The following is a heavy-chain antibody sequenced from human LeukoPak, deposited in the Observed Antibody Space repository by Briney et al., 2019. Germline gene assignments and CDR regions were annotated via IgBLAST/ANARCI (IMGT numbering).Heavy chain of an antibody. CDR1: GGSISSYY. J-gene: IGHJ4*02. D-gene: IGHD6-6*01. CDR3: ARVDIAALLFDY. V-gene: IGHV4-4*08. CDR2: IYFSGTT. Sequence: SETLSLTCTVSGGSISSYYWSWIRQPPGKGLEWIGYIYFSGTTHYNPSLKSRVAISVDTSKNQFSLKLSSVTAADTAVYYCARVDIAALLFDYWGQGTLVTVSS.